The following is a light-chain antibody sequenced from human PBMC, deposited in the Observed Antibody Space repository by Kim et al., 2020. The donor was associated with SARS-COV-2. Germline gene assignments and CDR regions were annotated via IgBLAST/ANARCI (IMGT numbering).Light chain of an antibody. CDR2: LNSDGSH. CDR1: TGNSIYA. J-gene: IGLJ3*02. CDR3: QTWGTGIRV. V-gene: IGLV4-69*01. Sequence: ASVMITFSLSTGNSIYAIALHQQQPQKGARDLMKLNSDGSHSKADVIPGRFAGSSSDAERYLTIASQQSEDEADYYCQTWGTGIRVFGGGTQLTVL.